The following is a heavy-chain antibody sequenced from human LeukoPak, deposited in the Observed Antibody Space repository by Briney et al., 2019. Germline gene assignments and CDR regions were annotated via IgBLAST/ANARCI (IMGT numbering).Heavy chain of an antibody. V-gene: IGHV3-30*18. CDR2: ISYDGSNK. Sequence: PGRSLRLSCAASGFTFSSYGMHWVRQAPGKGLEWVAVISYDGSNKYYADSVKGRFNISRDNSKNTLYLQMNSLRAEDTAVYYCAKDLRGCSSTSCYEGTNWGQGTLVTVSS. D-gene: IGHD2-2*01. J-gene: IGHJ4*02. CDR3: AKDLRGCSSTSCYEGTN. CDR1: GFTFSSYG.